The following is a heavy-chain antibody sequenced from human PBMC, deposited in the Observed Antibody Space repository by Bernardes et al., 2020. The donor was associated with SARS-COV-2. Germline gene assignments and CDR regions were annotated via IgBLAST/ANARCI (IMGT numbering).Heavy chain of an antibody. J-gene: IGHJ6*02. D-gene: IGHD3-3*01. CDR2: TYYRSKWYN. V-gene: IGHV6-1*01. CDR1: GDSVSSNSAA. CDR3: AREATIFGVVIYYYYGMVV. Sequence: LSLTCAISGDSVSSNSAAWNWIRQSPSRGLEWLGRTYYRSKWYNDYAVSVKSRITINPDTSKNQFSLQLNSVTPEDTAVYYCAREATIFGVVIYYYYGMVVWSHGTTVTVSS.